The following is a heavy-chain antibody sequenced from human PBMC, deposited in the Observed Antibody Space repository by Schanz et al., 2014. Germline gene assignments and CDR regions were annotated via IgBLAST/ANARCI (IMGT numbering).Heavy chain of an antibody. CDR2: ITYNGGTI. D-gene: IGHD1-1*01. J-gene: IGHJ4*02. Sequence: EVHLVESGGGLVQPGGSLRLSCAVSGITFSSHSFNWVRQAPGKGLEWISYITYNGGTIYYADSVKGRFTISRDNAKNSLYLEMNSLRAEDTALYYCARDRRNADLDYWGQGTLVTVSS. CDR3: ARDRRNADLDY. V-gene: IGHV3-48*01. CDR1: GITFSSHS.